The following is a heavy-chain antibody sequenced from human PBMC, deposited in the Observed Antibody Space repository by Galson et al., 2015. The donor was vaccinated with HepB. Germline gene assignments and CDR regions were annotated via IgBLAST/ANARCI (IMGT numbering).Heavy chain of an antibody. D-gene: IGHD1-1*01. CDR1: GGSINKINYY. V-gene: IGHV4-39*01. CDR3: ARQPLGSHHFDA. CDR2: TYYRGNT. J-gene: IGHJ4*02. Sequence: TLSLTCTVSGGSINKINYYWAWIRQPPGKGLEWIGNTYYRGNTYYRPSLKSRVTISVDTSNNQFSLKLRSVTAADTAVYYCARQPLGSHHFDAWGQGTLVSVSS.